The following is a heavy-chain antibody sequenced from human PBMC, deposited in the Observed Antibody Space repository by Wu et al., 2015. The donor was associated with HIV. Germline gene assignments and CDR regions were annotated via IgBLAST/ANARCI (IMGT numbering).Heavy chain of an antibody. V-gene: IGHV1-18*01. J-gene: IGHJ6*02. CDR3: ARDRNGYCSGGSCYLGPESHYYYYGMGL. CDR1: GYTFTSYG. CDR2: ISAYNGNT. D-gene: IGHD2-15*01. Sequence: QVQLVQSGAEVKKPGASVKVSCKASGYTFTSYGISWVRQAPGQGLEWMGWISAYNGNTNYAQKLQGRVTMTTDTSTSTAYMELRSLRSDDTAVYYCARDRNGYCSGGSCYLGPESHYYYYGMGLVGQGTTVTVSS.